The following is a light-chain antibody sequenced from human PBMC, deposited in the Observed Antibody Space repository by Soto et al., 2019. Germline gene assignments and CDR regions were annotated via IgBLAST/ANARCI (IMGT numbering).Light chain of an antibody. CDR1: QSVSSY. J-gene: IGKJ3*01. Sequence: DIVLTQSPATVSLSPGGRATLSCRASQSVSSYLAWYQQKPGQAPRLLIYDASNRATGIPARFSGSGSGTDFTLTISSLEPEDFAVYYCQQRSSWPFTFGPGTKVDIK. CDR2: DAS. V-gene: IGKV3-11*01. CDR3: QQRSSWPFT.